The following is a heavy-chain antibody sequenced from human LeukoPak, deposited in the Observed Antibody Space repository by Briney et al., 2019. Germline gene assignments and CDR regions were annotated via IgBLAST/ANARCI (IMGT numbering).Heavy chain of an antibody. CDR3: ARELLSRENYFDY. Sequence: GGSLRLSCAASGFTFSSYGMPWVRQAPGKGLEWVAVISYDGSNKYYADSVKGRFTISRDNSKNTLYLQMNSLRAEDTAVYYCARELLSRENYFDYWGQGTLVTVSS. CDR1: GFTFSSYG. V-gene: IGHV3-30*03. J-gene: IGHJ4*02. D-gene: IGHD2-15*01. CDR2: ISYDGSNK.